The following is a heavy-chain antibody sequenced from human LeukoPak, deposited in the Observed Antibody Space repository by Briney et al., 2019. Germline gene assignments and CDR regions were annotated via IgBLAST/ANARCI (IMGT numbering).Heavy chain of an antibody. D-gene: IGHD3-10*01. Sequence: RGSLRLSCAASEFVFSDYYMSWVRQAPGKGLEWVSCISSGGDTKYYADSVKGRFTISRDNAKNSLYLQMNNLRAEDTAVYYCAREMGGDYGSGTFFDLWGQGNMVTVSS. CDR2: ISSGGDTK. CDR3: AREMGGDYGSGTFFDL. CDR1: EFVFSDYY. V-gene: IGHV3-11*01. J-gene: IGHJ4*02.